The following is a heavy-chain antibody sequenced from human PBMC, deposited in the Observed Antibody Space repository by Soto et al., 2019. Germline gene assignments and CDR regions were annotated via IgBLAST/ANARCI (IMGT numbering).Heavy chain of an antibody. J-gene: IGHJ6*03. Sequence: SETLSLTCAVYGGSFSGYYWSWIRQPPGKGLEWIGEINHSGSTNYNPSLKSRVTISVDTSKNQFSLKLSSVTAADTAVYYCARRGEFLEWLLRPSKEYYYYYYMDVWGKGTTVTVSS. D-gene: IGHD3-3*01. V-gene: IGHV4-34*01. CDR3: ARRGEFLEWLLRPSKEYYYYYYMDV. CDR2: INHSGST. CDR1: GGSFSGYY.